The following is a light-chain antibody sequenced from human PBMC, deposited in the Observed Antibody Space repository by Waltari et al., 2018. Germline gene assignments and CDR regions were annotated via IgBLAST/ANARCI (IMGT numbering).Light chain of an antibody. V-gene: IGKV1-39*01. CDR3: QQRSNWRHT. Sequence: DIQMTQSPSSLSASVGDRVTITCRASQSISSYLNWYQQKPGKAPKLLIYAASSLQSGVPSRFSGSGSGTDFTLTINSLEPEDFAVYYCQQRSNWRHTFGQGTKLEIK. J-gene: IGKJ2*01. CDR2: AAS. CDR1: QSISSY.